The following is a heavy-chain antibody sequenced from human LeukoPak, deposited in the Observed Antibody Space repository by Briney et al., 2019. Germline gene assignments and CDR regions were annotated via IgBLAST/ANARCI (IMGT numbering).Heavy chain of an antibody. CDR3: ARAGYRGAYASDY. Sequence: SETLSLTCTVSGGSISSYYWSWIRQPPGKGLEWIRNIYYSGSTNYNPSLKSRVTISVDTSKNQFSLKLSSVTAADTAVYYCARAGYRGAYASDYWGQGTLVTVSS. CDR1: GGSISSYY. V-gene: IGHV4-59*01. J-gene: IGHJ4*02. CDR2: IYYSGST. D-gene: IGHD2-15*01.